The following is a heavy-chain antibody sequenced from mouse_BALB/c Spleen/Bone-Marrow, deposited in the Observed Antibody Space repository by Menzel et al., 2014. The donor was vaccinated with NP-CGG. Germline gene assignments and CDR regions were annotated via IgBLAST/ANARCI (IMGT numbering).Heavy chain of an antibody. CDR1: GFSLTSYC. D-gene: IGHD4-1*01. CDR3: GRTGTKDYFDY. CDR2: KCAGGTT. Sequence: VKVVESGPGLVAPSQSLSITCTASGFSLTSYCVHWVRQPPGKGLEWLGVKCAGGTTTYNSALISRLSISRDNTKSQVFLKMNSLQTDGTAIYYCGRTGTKDYFDYWGQGTTLTVSS. J-gene: IGHJ2*01. V-gene: IGHV2-9*02.